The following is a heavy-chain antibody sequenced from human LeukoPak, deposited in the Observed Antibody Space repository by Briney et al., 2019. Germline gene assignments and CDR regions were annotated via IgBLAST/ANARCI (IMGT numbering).Heavy chain of an antibody. V-gene: IGHV3-23*01. CDR1: GFTFSSYA. J-gene: IGHJ4*02. Sequence: GGSLRLSCAASGFTFSSYAMSWVRQAPGKGLEWVSAISGSGGSTYYADSVKGRFTISRDNSKNTLHLQMNSLRAEDTAVYYCAKYKQQLVRTNYFDYWGQGTLVTVSS. CDR2: ISGSGGST. CDR3: AKYKQQLVRTNYFDY. D-gene: IGHD6-13*01.